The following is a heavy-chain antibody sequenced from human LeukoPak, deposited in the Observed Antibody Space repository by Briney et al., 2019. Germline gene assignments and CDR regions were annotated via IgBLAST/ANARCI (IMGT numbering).Heavy chain of an antibody. J-gene: IGHJ4*02. Sequence: SVKVSCKASGATFSSYAISWVRQAPGQGLEWMGRIIPILGIANYAQKFQGRVTITADKSTSTAYMELSSLRSEDTAVYYCARGGGVLPDGSFDYWGQGTLVTVSS. CDR2: IIPILGIA. CDR1: GATFSSYA. V-gene: IGHV1-69*04. D-gene: IGHD2-15*01. CDR3: ARGGGVLPDGSFDY.